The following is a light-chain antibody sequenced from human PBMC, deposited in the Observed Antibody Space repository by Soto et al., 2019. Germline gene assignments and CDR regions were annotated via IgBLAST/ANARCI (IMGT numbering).Light chain of an antibody. V-gene: IGKV1-5*03. Sequence: DIPMTQSPSTLSASVGDRVTITCRASESVSRGLAWYQQKPGRTPKLLIYQASTLETGVPSRFSGSGSGTEFTLTISSLQPDDFATYYCQQYNAYSQAFGQGTKVEIK. CDR2: QAS. CDR3: QQYNAYSQA. CDR1: ESVSRG. J-gene: IGKJ1*01.